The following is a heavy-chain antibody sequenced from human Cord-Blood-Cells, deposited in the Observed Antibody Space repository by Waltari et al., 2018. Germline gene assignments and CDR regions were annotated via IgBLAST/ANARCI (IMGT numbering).Heavy chain of an antibody. CDR1: GGSFSTYY. D-gene: IGHD7-27*01. V-gene: IGHV4-59*01. CDR2: IYYSGST. CDR3: ASSVTGDAFDI. J-gene: IGHJ3*02. Sequence: QVQLQQSGTRLVKPSETLSLTCTVSGGSFSTYYRSWIRQPPGKGLECIGYIYYSGSTNYNPSLKSRVTISVDTSKNQFSLKLSSVTAADTAVYYCASSVTGDAFDIWGQGTMVTVSS.